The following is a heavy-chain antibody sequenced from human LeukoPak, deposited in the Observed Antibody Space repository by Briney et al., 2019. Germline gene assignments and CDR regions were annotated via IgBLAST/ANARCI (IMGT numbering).Heavy chain of an antibody. Sequence: QTGGSLRLSCAASGFTFSTYLLHWVRQAPGKGLEWVAVISFDGNNKYYADSVKGRFTISRDNAKNSLYLQMNSLRAEDTAVYYCARAPSTAAIRGDYYYGMDVWGQGTTVTVSS. D-gene: IGHD2-2*02. V-gene: IGHV3-30-3*01. J-gene: IGHJ6*02. CDR2: ISFDGNNK. CDR3: ARAPSTAAIRGDYYYGMDV. CDR1: GFTFSTYL.